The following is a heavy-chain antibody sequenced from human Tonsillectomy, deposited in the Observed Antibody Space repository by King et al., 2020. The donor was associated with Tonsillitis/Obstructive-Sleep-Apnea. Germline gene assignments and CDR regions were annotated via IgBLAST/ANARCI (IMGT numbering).Heavy chain of an antibody. CDR2: IYWDDDK. V-gene: IGHV2-5*02. Sequence: NLKESGPTLVKPTQTLTLTCTFSGFSLSTSGVGVGWIRQPPGKALEWLALIYWDDDKYYSPSLKSRLTLTKDTSKNQGVLTMINMDPVDTATYYCAHRRNEQQWLDVAFDYWGQGTLVTVSS. J-gene: IGHJ4*02. CDR1: GFSLSTSGVG. CDR3: AHRRNEQQWLDVAFDY. D-gene: IGHD6-19*01.